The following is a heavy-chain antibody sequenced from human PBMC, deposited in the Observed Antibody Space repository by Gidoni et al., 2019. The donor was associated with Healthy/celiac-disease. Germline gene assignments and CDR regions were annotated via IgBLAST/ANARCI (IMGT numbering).Heavy chain of an antibody. J-gene: IGHJ4*02. CDR3: ARDIVGYYDSSGYLDY. CDR1: GFTFSDYY. CDR2: ISSSSSYT. V-gene: IGHV3-11*05. D-gene: IGHD3-22*01. Sequence: QVQLVESGGGLVKPGGSLRPPCAASGFTFSDYYMSWIRQAPGKGLEWVSYISSSSSYTNYADSVKGRFTISRDNAKNSLYLQMNSLRAEDTAVYYCARDIVGYYDSSGYLDYWGQGTLVTVSS.